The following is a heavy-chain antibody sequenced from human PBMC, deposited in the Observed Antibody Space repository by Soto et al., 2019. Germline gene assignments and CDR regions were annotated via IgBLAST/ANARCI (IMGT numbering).Heavy chain of an antibody. CDR3: ARKDKSGYFNWFDP. J-gene: IGHJ5*02. CDR1: GYRFTSYW. D-gene: IGHD3-22*01. Sequence: GESLKISCRTSGYRFTSYWIALERQMPGKGLEWMCIIFPSDSDTRYSPPFQGHGTISADRSTSTVFLQWASLKASDTAVYFCARKDKSGYFNWFDPWGQGTLVTVSS. V-gene: IGHV5-51*01. CDR2: IFPSDSDT.